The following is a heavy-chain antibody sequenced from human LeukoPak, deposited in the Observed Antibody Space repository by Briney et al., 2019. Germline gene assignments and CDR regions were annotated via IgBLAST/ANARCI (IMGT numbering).Heavy chain of an antibody. CDR3: AREAQRADYYYMDV. D-gene: IGHD5-24*01. V-gene: IGHV3-30*03. CDR2: ISYDGNNK. CDR1: GFTFSNYW. Sequence: AGGSLRLSCAASGFTFSNYWMHWVRQAPGKGLEWVAVISYDGNNKYYADSVKGRFTISRDNSKNTLYLQMNSLRAEDTAVYYCAREAQRADYYYMDVWGKGTTVTVSS. J-gene: IGHJ6*03.